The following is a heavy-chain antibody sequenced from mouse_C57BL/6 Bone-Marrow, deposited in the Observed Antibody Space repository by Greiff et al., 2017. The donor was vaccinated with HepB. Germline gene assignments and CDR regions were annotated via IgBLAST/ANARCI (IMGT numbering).Heavy chain of an antibody. V-gene: IGHV7-1*01. CDR1: GFTFSDFY. Sequence: EVKLMDSGGGLVQSGRSLRLSCATSGFTFSDFYMEWVRQAPGKGLEWIAASRNKANDYTTEYSASVKGRFIVSRDTSQSILYLQMNALRAEDTAIYYCARDKDGYFDYWGQGTTLTVSS. CDR2: SRNKANDYTT. J-gene: IGHJ2*01. D-gene: IGHD2-3*01. CDR3: ARDKDGYFDY.